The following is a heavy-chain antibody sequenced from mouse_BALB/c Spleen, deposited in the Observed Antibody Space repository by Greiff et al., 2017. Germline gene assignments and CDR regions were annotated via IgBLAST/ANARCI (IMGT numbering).Heavy chain of an antibody. CDR1: GFNITDYY. V-gene: IGHV14-4*02. CDR3: NALTTARYFDV. Sequence: EVKLMESGAELVRSGASVKLSCTASGFNITDYYMHWVKQRPEQGLEWIGWIDPENGDTEYAPKFQGKATMTADTSSNTAYLQLSSLTSEDTAVYYCNALTTARYFDVWGAGTTVTVSS. CDR2: IDPENGDT. D-gene: IGHD1-2*01. J-gene: IGHJ1*01.